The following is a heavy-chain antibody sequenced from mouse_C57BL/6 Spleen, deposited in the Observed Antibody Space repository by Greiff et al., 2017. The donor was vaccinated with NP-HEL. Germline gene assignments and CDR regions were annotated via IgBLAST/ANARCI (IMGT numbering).Heavy chain of an antibody. CDR2: ISSGGDYI. CDR1: GFTFSSYA. V-gene: IGHV5-9-1*02. Sequence: EVKLVESGEGLVKPGGSLKLSCAASGFTFSSYAMSWVRQTPEKRLEWVAYISSGGDYIYYADTVKGRFTISRDNARNTLYLQMSSLKSEDTAMYYCTRDPSEGYFDYWGQGTTLTVSS. CDR3: TRDPSEGYFDY. J-gene: IGHJ2*01.